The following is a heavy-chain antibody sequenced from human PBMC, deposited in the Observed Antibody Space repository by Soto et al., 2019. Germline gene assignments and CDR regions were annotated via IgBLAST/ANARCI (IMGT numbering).Heavy chain of an antibody. CDR2: IYYSGST. CDR1: GGSISSGDYY. V-gene: IGHV4-30-4*01. J-gene: IGHJ3*02. Sequence: QVQLQESGPGLVKPSQTLSLTCTVSGGSISSGDYYWSWIRQPPGKGLEWIGYIYYSGSTSYNPSLKSRVTISVDTSKNQFSLKRSSVTAADTAVYYCARVNYYYDRRGYYDSMYAFDIWGQGTMVTVSS. D-gene: IGHD3-22*01. CDR3: ARVNYYYDRRGYYDSMYAFDI.